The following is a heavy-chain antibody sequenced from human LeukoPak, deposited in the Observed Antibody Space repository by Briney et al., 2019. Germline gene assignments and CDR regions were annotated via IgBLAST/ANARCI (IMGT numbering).Heavy chain of an antibody. Sequence: ASVKVSCKASGYTFTSFYMHWVRQAPGQGLEWVGIINPNSGSTFYAQRFQGRVTMTRDTSTSTVYMELSSLRSEDTAVYYCATVGYSQFFDYWGQGILVTVSS. J-gene: IGHJ4*02. CDR2: INPNSGST. CDR3: ATVGYSQFFDY. D-gene: IGHD5-18*01. V-gene: IGHV1-46*01. CDR1: GYTFTSFY.